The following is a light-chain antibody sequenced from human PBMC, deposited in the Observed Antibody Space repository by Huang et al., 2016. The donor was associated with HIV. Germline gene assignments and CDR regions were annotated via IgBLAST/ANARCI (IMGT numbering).Light chain of an antibody. Sequence: IVMTQSPDSLAVSLGERATINCKSSHSILNPFNNKDYVGGYQQRPGQPPKLLISWATSRESGLPDRCSGSGAGTDFTLTISSLQAEDVAIYYCQQYCFTPMTFGPGTNVEIK. CDR3: QQYCFTPMT. J-gene: IGKJ3*01. CDR2: WAT. V-gene: IGKV4-1*01. CDR1: HSILNPFNNKDY.